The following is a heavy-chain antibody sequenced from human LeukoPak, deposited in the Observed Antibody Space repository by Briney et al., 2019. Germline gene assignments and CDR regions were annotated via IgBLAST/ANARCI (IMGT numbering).Heavy chain of an antibody. CDR3: ARQTTAGTSFDV. CDR2: ISYDGSNK. CDR1: GFTFSSYA. D-gene: IGHD6-13*01. V-gene: IGHV3-30-3*01. J-gene: IGHJ6*02. Sequence: AGGSPRLSCAASGFTFSSYAMHWVRQAPGKGLEWVAVISYDGSNKYYADSVKGRFTISRDNSKNTLYLQMNSPRAEDTAVYYCARQTTAGTSFDVWGQGTSVTVSS.